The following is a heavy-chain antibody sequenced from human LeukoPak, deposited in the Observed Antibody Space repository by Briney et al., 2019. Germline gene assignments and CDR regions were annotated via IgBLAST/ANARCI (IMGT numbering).Heavy chain of an antibody. J-gene: IGHJ4*02. V-gene: IGHV4-61*02. CDR3: ARDPPGY. Sequence: SETLSLTCTVSGGSLTSGNYDWNWIRQPAGKGMEWIVRIYTNGGASYNPSLKSRVTISIDASKNQFSLKLSSVTAADTAVYYCARDPPGYWGQGILVTVSS. CDR2: IYTNGGA. CDR1: GGSLTSGNYD.